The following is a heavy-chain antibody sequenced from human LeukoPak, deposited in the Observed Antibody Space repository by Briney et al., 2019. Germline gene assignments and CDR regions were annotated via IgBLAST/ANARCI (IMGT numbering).Heavy chain of an antibody. D-gene: IGHD3-10*01. V-gene: IGHV3-9*01. J-gene: IGHJ3*01. Sequence: TGGSLRLSCAASGFTFNDFAMHWVRQVPGKGLEWVSGISWNNRDIGYADSVKGRFTFSRDNAKNSLLLQMNSLRAEDTALYYCVKTRNSGSGAFDVWGQGTMVTVSS. CDR2: ISWNNRDI. CDR1: GFTFNDFA. CDR3: VKTRNSGSGAFDV.